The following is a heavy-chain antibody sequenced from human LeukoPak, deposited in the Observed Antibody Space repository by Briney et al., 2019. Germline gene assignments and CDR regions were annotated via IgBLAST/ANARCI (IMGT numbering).Heavy chain of an antibody. Sequence: PGGSLRLSCAASGFTFSSYWMSWVRQAPGKGLEWVANIKQDGSEKYCVDSVKGRFTISRDNAKNSLYLQMNSLRAEDTAVYYCALNPVLRYFDWFWVDVWGKGTTVTVSS. CDR3: ALNPVLRYFDWFWVDV. J-gene: IGHJ6*04. CDR1: GFTFSSYW. V-gene: IGHV3-7*01. D-gene: IGHD3-9*01. CDR2: IKQDGSEK.